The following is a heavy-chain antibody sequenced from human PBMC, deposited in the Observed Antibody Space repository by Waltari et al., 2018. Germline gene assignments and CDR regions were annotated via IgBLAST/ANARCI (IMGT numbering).Heavy chain of an antibody. CDR1: GGTLSSYP. CDR2: MIPIFGTT. CDR3: ARDFWSGTDYYYYMDV. D-gene: IGHD3-3*01. J-gene: IGHJ6*03. V-gene: IGHV1-69*01. Sequence: QVQLVQSGAEVKKPGSSVKVSCKASGGTLSSYPFTWVRQAPGQGLEWMGCMIPIFGTTNYAQKFQGRVTISADESTSTVCLELSSLRAEDTAVYYCARDFWSGTDYYYYMDVWGKGTTVTVSS.